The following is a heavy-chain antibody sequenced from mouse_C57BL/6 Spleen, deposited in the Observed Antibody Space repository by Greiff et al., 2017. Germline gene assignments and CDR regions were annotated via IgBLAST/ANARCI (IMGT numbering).Heavy chain of an antibody. CDR3: ARQRGNY. V-gene: IGHV5-6*01. J-gene: IGHJ2*01. Sequence: EVNLVESGGDLVKPGGSLKLSCAASGFTFSSYGMSWVRQTPDKRLEWVATISSGGSYTYYPDSVKGRFTISRDNAKNTLYLQMSSLKSEDTAMYYCARQRGNYWGQGTTLTVSS. CDR1: GFTFSSYG. CDR2: ISSGGSYT.